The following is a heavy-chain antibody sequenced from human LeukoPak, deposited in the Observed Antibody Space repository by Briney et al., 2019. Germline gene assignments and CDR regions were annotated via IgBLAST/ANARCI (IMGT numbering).Heavy chain of an antibody. V-gene: IGHV3-53*01. CDR1: GFTVGYNY. Sequence: GSLRLSCAASGFTVGYNYMTWVRQAPGKGLEWVAAIYNSGSTYYADSVKGRFTISRDNSKNTLYLQMNSLRAEDTAVYYCARGGYSFDYWGQGTLVTVSS. CDR3: ARGGYSFDY. D-gene: IGHD5-18*01. CDR2: IYNSGST. J-gene: IGHJ4*02.